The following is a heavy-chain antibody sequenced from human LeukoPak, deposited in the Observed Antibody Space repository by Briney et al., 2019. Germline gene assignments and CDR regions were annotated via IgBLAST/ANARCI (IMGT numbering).Heavy chain of an antibody. D-gene: IGHD3-10*01. CDR1: GGSISSYY. Sequence: SETLSLTCTVSGGSISSYYWSWLRQPPGKGLEWFGYVYYSGSTDYNPSLKSRVTISVDTSKNQFSLKLSSVTTADTAVYYCARSELLWFGGVNSGFDYWGQGTLVTVSS. CDR2: VYYSGST. J-gene: IGHJ4*02. V-gene: IGHV4-59*01. CDR3: ARSELLWFGGVNSGFDY.